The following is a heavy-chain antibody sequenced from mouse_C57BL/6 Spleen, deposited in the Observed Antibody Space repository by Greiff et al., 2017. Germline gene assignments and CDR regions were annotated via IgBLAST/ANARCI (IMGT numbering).Heavy chain of an antibody. D-gene: IGHD6-1*01. J-gene: IGHJ2*01. Sequence: QVQLQQSGAELARPGASVKMSCKASGYTFTNYTMHWVQQRPGQGLEWIGYINPSSGYTKYNQKFKDKATLTADKSSSTAYMQLSSQTSEDSAVYYCARERNGDCDYWGQGTTLTVSS. V-gene: IGHV1-4*01. CDR2: INPSSGYT. CDR1: GYTFTNYT. CDR3: ARERNGDCDY.